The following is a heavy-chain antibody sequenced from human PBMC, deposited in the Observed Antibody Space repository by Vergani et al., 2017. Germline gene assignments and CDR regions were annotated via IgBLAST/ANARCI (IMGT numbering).Heavy chain of an antibody. D-gene: IGHD2-15*01. V-gene: IGHV4-4*07. CDR1: GGSMSDFY. J-gene: IGHJ5*02. CDR3: ARGNCCVNCPKYKWLAP. CDR2: IYPNGNG. Sequence: QVHLQESGPGVVKPSDTLSLTCTVSGGSMSDFYWTWIRQPAGRGLEWIGRIYPNGNGNYNESLRSRLTMSIDTSRSQFSLSLSSVTAADTAVYYCARGNCCVNCPKYKWLAPWGRGILVTVSS.